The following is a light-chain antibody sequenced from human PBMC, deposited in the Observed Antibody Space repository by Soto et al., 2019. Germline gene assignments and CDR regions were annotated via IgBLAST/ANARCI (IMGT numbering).Light chain of an antibody. CDR3: CSYAGSYIWGYV. J-gene: IGLJ1*01. V-gene: IGLV2-11*01. Sequence: QAVLTQPRSVSGSPGQSVTISCTGTSSDVGGYNYVSWYQQHPGKAPKLMIYDVSKRPSGVPDRFSGSKSGNTASLTISGLQAEDEADYYCCSYAGSYIWGYVFGTGTKLTVL. CDR1: SSDVGGYNY. CDR2: DVS.